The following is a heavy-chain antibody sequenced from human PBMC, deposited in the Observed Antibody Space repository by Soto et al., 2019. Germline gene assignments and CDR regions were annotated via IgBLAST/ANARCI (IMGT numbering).Heavy chain of an antibody. CDR3: ARDRWELEVDYYYYGMDV. J-gene: IGHJ6*02. Sequence: SGGSLRLSCAASGFTVSSNYMSWVRQAPGKGLEWVSVIYSGGSTYYADSVKGRFTISRDNSKNTLYLQMNSLRAEDTAVYYCARDRWELEVDYYYYGMDVWGQGTTVTVS. CDR2: IYSGGST. D-gene: IGHD1-26*01. V-gene: IGHV3-53*01. CDR1: GFTVSSNY.